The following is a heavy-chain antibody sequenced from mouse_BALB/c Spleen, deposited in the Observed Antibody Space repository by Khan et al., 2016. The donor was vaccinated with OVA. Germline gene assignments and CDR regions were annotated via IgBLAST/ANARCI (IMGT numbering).Heavy chain of an antibody. CDR3: ASHLTGSFAY. CDR2: ISSGADYT. V-gene: IGHV5-6*01. D-gene: IGHD4-1*01. CDR1: GFTFSSYS. J-gene: IGHJ3*01. Sequence: EVELVESGGDLGKPGGSLKLSCAASGFTFSSYSMSWVRQTPDKRLEWVATISSGADYTYYPDNVKGRFTISRDNAKNTLYLQMSSLKSEDTAMYYCASHLTGSFAYWGQGTLVTVSS.